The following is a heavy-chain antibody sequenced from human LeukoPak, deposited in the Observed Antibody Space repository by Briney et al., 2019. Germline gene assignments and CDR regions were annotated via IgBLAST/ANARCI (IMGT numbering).Heavy chain of an antibody. J-gene: IGHJ5*02. CDR3: ASLNYYYGSARDLGVWFDP. CDR2: IIPIFGTA. Sequence: SVKVSCKASGGTFSSYAISWVRQAPGQGLEWMGGIIPIFGTANYAQKFQGRVTITADESTSTAYMELSSLRSEDTAVYYCASLNYYYGSARDLGVWFDPWGQGTLVTVSS. D-gene: IGHD3-10*01. V-gene: IGHV1-69*01. CDR1: GGTFSSYA.